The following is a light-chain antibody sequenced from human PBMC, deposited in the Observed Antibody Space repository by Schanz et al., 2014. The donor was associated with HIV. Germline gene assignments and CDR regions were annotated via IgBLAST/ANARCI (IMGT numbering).Light chain of an antibody. V-gene: IGKV3-20*01. CDR2: ATS. CDR3: QYFGTSGGT. Sequence: EIVLTQSPGSLSLSPGGRATLSCGASQRLSSSYLAWYQQKRAQPPRLVIYATSTRAAGIPDRFSGTGSGTDFTLTISSLGPEDFAVYFCQYFGTSGGTFGGGTKVEIK. CDR1: QRLSSSY. J-gene: IGKJ4*01.